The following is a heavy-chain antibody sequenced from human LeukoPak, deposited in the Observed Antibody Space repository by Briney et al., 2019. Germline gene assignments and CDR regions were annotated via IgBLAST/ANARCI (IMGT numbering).Heavy chain of an antibody. J-gene: IGHJ4*02. D-gene: IGHD3-10*01. CDR2: INPSDDVI. CDR1: GYTFTRYY. V-gene: IGHV1-46*01. Sequence: ASVKVSCTASGYTFTRYYMHWVRQAPGQGLEWMGIINPSDDVIDYAQKFQDRVTMTRDTSTSTVYMELSSLRSEDTAVYYCARRGSGSYVLDYWGQGTLVTVSS. CDR3: ARRGSGSYVLDY.